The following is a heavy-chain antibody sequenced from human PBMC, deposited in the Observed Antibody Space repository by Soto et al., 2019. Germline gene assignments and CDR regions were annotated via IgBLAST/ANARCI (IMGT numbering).Heavy chain of an antibody. Sequence: GGSLRLSCAASGFTFSSYAMHWVRQAPGKGLEWVTVISYDGSNKYYADSVRGRFTISRDNSKNTLYLQMNSLRAEDTAVYYCARDRRYCISTSCYNYYGMDVWGQGTTVTVSS. V-gene: IGHV3-30-3*01. CDR3: ARDRRYCISTSCYNYYGMDV. D-gene: IGHD2-2*01. J-gene: IGHJ6*02. CDR1: GFTFSSYA. CDR2: ISYDGSNK.